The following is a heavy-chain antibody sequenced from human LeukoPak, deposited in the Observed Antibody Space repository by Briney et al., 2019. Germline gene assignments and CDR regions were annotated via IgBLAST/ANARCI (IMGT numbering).Heavy chain of an antibody. CDR1: GGSISSGGYY. D-gene: IGHD1-26*01. CDR2: IYYSGST. Sequence: SQTLSLTCTVSGGSISSGGYYWSWIRQHPGKGLEWIGYIYYSGSTYYNPSLKSRVTISVDTSKNQFSLKLSSVTAADTAVYYCARHSRLPDAFDIWGQGTMVTVSS. V-gene: IGHV4-31*03. CDR3: ARHSRLPDAFDI. J-gene: IGHJ3*02.